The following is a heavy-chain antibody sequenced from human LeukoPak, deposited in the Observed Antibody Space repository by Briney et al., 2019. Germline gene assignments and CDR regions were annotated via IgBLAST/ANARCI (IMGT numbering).Heavy chain of an antibody. CDR1: GFTFSSYD. J-gene: IGHJ4*02. Sequence: GGSLRLSCAASGFTFSSYDMHWVRQATGKGLEWVSGIATAGDTYYAGSVKGRFTISRENAKNSFYLQMSSLRAGDTAVYYCARHPPGYSYGEPFDYWGRGTLVTVSS. CDR3: ARHPPGYSYGEPFDY. CDR2: IATAGDT. V-gene: IGHV3-13*01. D-gene: IGHD5-18*01.